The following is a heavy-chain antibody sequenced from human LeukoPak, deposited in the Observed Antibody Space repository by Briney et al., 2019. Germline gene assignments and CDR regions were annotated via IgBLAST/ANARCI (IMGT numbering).Heavy chain of an antibody. V-gene: IGHV1-69*13. CDR1: GGTFSSYA. J-gene: IGHJ4*02. Sequence: ASVKVSCKASGGTFSSYAISWVRQAPGQGLEWMGGIIPIFGTANYAQKFQGRVTITADESTSTAYMELRNLRSDDTAVYYCARDLSSGGWLFDYWGQGTLVTVSS. CDR2: IIPIFGTA. D-gene: IGHD6-19*01. CDR3: ARDLSSGGWLFDY.